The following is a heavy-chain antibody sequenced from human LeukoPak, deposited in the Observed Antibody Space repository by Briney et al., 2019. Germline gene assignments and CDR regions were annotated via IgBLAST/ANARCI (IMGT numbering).Heavy chain of an antibody. J-gene: IGHJ4*02. V-gene: IGHV1-2*02. CDR3: ARGGLNGQLWSTITAY. CDR1: GGTFSSYA. Sequence: VASVKVSCKASGGTFSSYAISWVRQAPGQGLEWMGWINPNSGGTNYAQKFQGRVTMTRDTSTSTAYMELSRLRSDDTAVYYCARGGLNGQLWSTITAYWGQGTLVTVSS. D-gene: IGHD5-18*01. CDR2: INPNSGGT.